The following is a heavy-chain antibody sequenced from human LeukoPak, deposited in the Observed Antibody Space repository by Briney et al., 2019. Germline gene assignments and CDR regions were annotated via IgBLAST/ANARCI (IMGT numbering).Heavy chain of an antibody. CDR3: AIDQWGPPGIAVAGTKEFDY. J-gene: IGHJ4*02. Sequence: PGGSLRLSCIASGFPYSNYGMYWVRQAPGKGLEWVAFISYDGSKKDHAVSVKGRFTITRDNSKNTLYLQMDSLRAEDTAVYYCAIDQWGPPGIAVAGTKEFDYWGQGTLVTVSS. V-gene: IGHV3-30*03. CDR1: GFPYSNYG. D-gene: IGHD6-19*01. CDR2: ISYDGSKK.